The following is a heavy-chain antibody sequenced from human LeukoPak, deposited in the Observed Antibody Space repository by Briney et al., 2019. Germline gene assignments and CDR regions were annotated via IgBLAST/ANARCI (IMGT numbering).Heavy chain of an antibody. V-gene: IGHV4-30-2*01. CDR2: IYHSGST. D-gene: IGHD3-10*01. CDR3: ARHGPQLRGSGSYPDYGMDV. CDR1: GGSISSGGYS. J-gene: IGHJ6*02. Sequence: SETLSLTCAVSGGSISSGGYSWSWIRQPPGKGLEWIGYIYHSGSTNYNPSLKSRVTISVDTSKNQFSLKLSSVTAADTAVYYCARHGPQLRGSGSYPDYGMDVWGQGTTVTVSS.